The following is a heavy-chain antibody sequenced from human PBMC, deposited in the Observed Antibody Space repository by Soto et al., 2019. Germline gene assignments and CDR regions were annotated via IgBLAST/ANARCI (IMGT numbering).Heavy chain of an antibody. CDR3: ARYSNNWFQTEGMDV. CDR2: INLSDSDV. CDR1: GYPFSNYW. Sequence: GESLKISCEGSGYPFSNYWIGRVRQKPGKGLEWMGIINLSDSDVRYSPSFQGQVVISSDRSTSTAYLQWSSLTASDTAIYYCARYSNNWFQTEGMDVWGQGTTVTVSS. D-gene: IGHD6-13*01. V-gene: IGHV5-51*01. J-gene: IGHJ6*02.